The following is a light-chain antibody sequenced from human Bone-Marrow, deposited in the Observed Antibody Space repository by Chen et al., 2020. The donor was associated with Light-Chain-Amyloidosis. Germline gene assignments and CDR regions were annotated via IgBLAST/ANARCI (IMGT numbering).Light chain of an antibody. Sequence: QSALTQPASVSGSPGQSITISCTGTSSYVGGYNYVSWYQQHPGKAPTLIIFDVSNRPSGVSNRFSGSKSGNTASLTISGLQAEDEADYYCSSYTSSSTLVFGGGTKLTVL. J-gene: IGLJ2*01. CDR2: DVS. V-gene: IGLV2-14*03. CDR1: SSYVGGYNY. CDR3: SSYTSSSTLV.